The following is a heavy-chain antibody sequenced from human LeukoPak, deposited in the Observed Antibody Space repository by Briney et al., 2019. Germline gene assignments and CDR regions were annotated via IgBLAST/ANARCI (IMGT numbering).Heavy chain of an antibody. CDR2: TNPDGSEG. CDR1: GFTGSTFSSHW. V-gene: IGHV3-7*03. D-gene: IGHD6-19*01. CDR3: ARDLTPRIAVVGGSDWDAFDI. Sequence: GGSLRLSCAASGFTGSTFSSHWMSWVRQAPGKRLEWVAITNPDGSEGYYVDSVKGRFTISRDNAKSVLYLQMNSLRGEDTAVYYCARDLTPRIAVVGGSDWDAFDIWGQGTMVTVSS. J-gene: IGHJ3*02.